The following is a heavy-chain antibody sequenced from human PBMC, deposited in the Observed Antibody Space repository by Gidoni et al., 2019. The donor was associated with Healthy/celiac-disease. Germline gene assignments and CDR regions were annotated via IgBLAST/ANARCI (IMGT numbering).Heavy chain of an antibody. D-gene: IGHD5-12*01. V-gene: IGHV3-43*01. Sequence: EVQLVEAGGVVVQPGGFLRLSCAASGSTFDDYTMHWVRQAPGKGLEWVSLISWDGGGTYYADSVKGRFTISRDNSKDALYLQMNSLRTEDTALYYCAKAGGNDYYIDYWGQGTLITVSS. CDR3: AKAGGNDYYIDY. CDR1: GSTFDDYT. CDR2: ISWDGGGT. J-gene: IGHJ4*02.